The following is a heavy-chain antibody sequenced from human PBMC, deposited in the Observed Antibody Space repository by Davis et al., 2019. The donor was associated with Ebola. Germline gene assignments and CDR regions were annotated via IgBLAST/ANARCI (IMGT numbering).Heavy chain of an antibody. CDR3: AREMYPAVSAPSDY. CDR2: ITSSSAYI. CDR1: GFTFSSYN. D-gene: IGHD6-19*01. V-gene: IGHV3-21*01. Sequence: PGGSLRLSCAASGFTFSSYNMNWVRQAPGKGLEWVSSITSSSAYISYADSVKGRFTISRDNAKNSLHLQMNSLSDDDTVVYFCAREMYPAVSAPSDYWGQGTLVTVSS. J-gene: IGHJ4*02.